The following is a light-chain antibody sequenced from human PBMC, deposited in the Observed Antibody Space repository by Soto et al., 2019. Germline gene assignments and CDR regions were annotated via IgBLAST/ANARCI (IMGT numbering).Light chain of an antibody. V-gene: IGLV2-23*02. CDR1: NSDVGRYNL. Sequence: QSALTQPASVSGSPGQSITISCTGTNSDVGRYNLVSWYQQRPCQAPQVLIYEVTKRPSGVSARFSGSKPGNTACLTISGLQAEDEGEYFGCSYASRTTYVIFGGGTKLTVL. J-gene: IGLJ2*01. CDR3: CSYASRTTYVI. CDR2: EVT.